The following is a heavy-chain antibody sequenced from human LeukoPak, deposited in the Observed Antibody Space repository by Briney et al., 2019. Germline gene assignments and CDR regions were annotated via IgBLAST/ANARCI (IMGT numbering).Heavy chain of an antibody. CDR1: GGSFSGYY. CDR3: ARGYTAMASFDY. V-gene: IGHV4-34*01. J-gene: IGHJ4*02. D-gene: IGHD5-18*01. Sequence: PSETLSLTCAVYGGSFSGYYWSWIRQPPGKGLEWIGEINHSGSTNYTPSLKSRVTISVDTSKDQFSLKLSSVTAADTAVYYCARGYTAMASFDYWGQGTLVTVSS. CDR2: INHSGST.